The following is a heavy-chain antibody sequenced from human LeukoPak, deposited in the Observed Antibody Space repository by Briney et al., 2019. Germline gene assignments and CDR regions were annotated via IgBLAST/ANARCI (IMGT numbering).Heavy chain of an antibody. J-gene: IGHJ4*02. CDR1: GFTFSTYA. Sequence: GGSLRLSCAASGFTFSTYAMTRVRQAPGKGLEWVSVISVAGTAHYADPMKGRFTISRDNSKNTVYLQLGSLRPEDTAVYYCAKARVTTGYYMQVDYWGQGTLVTVSS. CDR3: AKARVTTGYYMQVDY. CDR2: ISVAGTA. D-gene: IGHD3-9*01. V-gene: IGHV3-23*01.